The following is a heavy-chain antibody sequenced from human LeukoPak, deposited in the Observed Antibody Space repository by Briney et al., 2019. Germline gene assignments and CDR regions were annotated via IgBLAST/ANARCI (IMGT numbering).Heavy chain of an antibody. V-gene: IGHV4-59*01. D-gene: IGHD3-9*01. J-gene: IGHJ3*02. CDR3: ASNLEDYDILTGYYHDAFNI. CDR1: GGSISSYY. Sequence: SETLSLTCTVSGGSISSYYWSWIRQPPGKGLEWIGYIYYSGSTNYNPSLKSRGTISVDTSKNQFSLKLSSMTAADTAVYYCASNLEDYDILTGYYHDAFNIWGQGTMVTVSS. CDR2: IYYSGST.